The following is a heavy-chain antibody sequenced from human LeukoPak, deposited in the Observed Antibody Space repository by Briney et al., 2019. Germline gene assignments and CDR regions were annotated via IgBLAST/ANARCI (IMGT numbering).Heavy chain of an antibody. CDR1: GFSVSTSGMC. Sequence: SGPTLVNPTQTLTLTCTFSGFSVSTSGMCVSWIRQPPGKALEWLARIDWDDDKYYSTSLKTRLTISKDTSKNQVVLTMTNMDPVDTATYYCARIREIGYYDSSGYYADYWGQGTLVTVSS. V-gene: IGHV2-70*11. CDR2: IDWDDDK. D-gene: IGHD3-22*01. CDR3: ARIREIGYYDSSGYYADY. J-gene: IGHJ4*02.